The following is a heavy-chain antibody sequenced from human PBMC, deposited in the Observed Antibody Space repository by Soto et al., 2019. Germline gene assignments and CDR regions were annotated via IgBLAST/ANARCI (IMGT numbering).Heavy chain of an antibody. J-gene: IGHJ4*02. V-gene: IGHV3-23*01. Sequence: PGGSLRLSCAASGFIFSNFAMYWVRRAPGKGLEWVSSIRQSGDRSSYADSAKGRFTISRDNSKNTLYLQMNGLRLDDTAVYYCVTAVRTRLDNWRPGTLVTVSS. D-gene: IGHD3-10*01. CDR3: VTAVRTRLDN. CDR2: IRQSGDRS. CDR1: GFIFSNFA.